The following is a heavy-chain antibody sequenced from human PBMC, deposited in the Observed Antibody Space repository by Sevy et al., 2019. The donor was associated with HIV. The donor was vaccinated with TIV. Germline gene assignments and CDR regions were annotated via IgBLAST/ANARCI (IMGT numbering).Heavy chain of an antibody. CDR1: GFTFGDYC. Sequence: GGSLRLSCTASGFTFGDYCMSWVRQAPGKGLEWVAFLKSDVYGGTVDHAASVRGRFVISRNNSKTIAYLQMNDLKTKDKGVYYCTRWKAAKSIFDDWGQGALVTVSS. CDR2: LKSDVYGGTV. J-gene: IGHJ4*02. V-gene: IGHV3-49*04. CDR3: TRWKAAKSIFDD. D-gene: IGHD6-13*01.